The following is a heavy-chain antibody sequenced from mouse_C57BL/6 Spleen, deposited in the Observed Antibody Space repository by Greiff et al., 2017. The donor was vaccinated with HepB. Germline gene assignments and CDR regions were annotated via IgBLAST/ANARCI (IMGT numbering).Heavy chain of an antibody. CDR2: IWTGGGT. D-gene: IGHD2-4*01. CDR1: GFSFTSYA. V-gene: IGHV2-9-1*01. CDR3: ARNPNYDYDTSSYWYFDV. Sequence: QVQLQQSGPGLVAPSQSLSITCTVSGFSFTSYAISWVRQPPGKGLEWLGVIWTGGGTNYNSALKSRLSISKDNSKSQVFLKMNSLQTDDTARYYCARNPNYDYDTSSYWYFDVWGTGTTVTVSS. J-gene: IGHJ1*03.